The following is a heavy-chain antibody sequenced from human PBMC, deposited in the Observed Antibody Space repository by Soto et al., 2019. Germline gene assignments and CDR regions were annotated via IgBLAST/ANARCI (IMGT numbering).Heavy chain of an antibody. D-gene: IGHD6-13*01. CDR1: GYTFTSYG. V-gene: IGHV1-18*01. CDR2: ISAYNGNT. Sequence: ASVRVSCKASGYTFTSYGISWVRQAPGQGLEWMGWISAYNGNTNYAQKLQGRVTMTTDTSTSAAYMELRSLRSDDTAVYYCARDFGVAAVGGLGMDVWGQGTTVTVSS. J-gene: IGHJ6*02. CDR3: ARDFGVAAVGGLGMDV.